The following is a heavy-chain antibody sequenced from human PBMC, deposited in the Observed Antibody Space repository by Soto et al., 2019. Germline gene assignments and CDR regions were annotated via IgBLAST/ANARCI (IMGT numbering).Heavy chain of an antibody. CDR3: ARDVRDTGYSYWFDP. D-gene: IGHD3-9*01. Sequence: PSETLSLTCTVSGASVGSGGYYWSWIRQVPGKGLEWIGYIKYSGTTHYSPSLKSRVNISFDKSKNQVFLNLGFVTGADTAVYFCARDVRDTGYSYWFDPWGQGILVTVS. CDR2: IKYSGTT. V-gene: IGHV4-31*03. CDR1: GASVGSGGYY. J-gene: IGHJ5*02.